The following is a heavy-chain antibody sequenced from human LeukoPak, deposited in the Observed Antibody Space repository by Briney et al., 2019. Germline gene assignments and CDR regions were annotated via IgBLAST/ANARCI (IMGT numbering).Heavy chain of an antibody. CDR2: IYPGDSDT. Sequence: EESLKISCKGSGYSFTNYWIGWVRQTPGKGLEWMGIIYPGDSDTRYSPSFQGQVTTSADKSISTAYLQWSSLKASDTAMYYCARRHPVTTLGWFDPWGQGTLVTVSS. D-gene: IGHD4-11*01. V-gene: IGHV5-51*01. CDR3: ARRHPVTTLGWFDP. CDR1: GYSFTNYW. J-gene: IGHJ5*02.